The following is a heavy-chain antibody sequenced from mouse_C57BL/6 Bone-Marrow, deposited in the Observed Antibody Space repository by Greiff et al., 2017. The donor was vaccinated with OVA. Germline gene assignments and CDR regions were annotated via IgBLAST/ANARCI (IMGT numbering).Heavy chain of an antibody. CDR3: ARGGAYYSNYEFAY. Sequence: EVQLQQSGPGLVKPSQSLSLTCSVTGYSITSGYYWNWIRQFPGNKLEWMGYISYDGSNNYNPSLKNRISITRDTSKNQFFLKLNSVTTEDTATYYCARGGAYYSNYEFAYWGQGTLVTVSA. CDR1: GYSITSGYY. J-gene: IGHJ3*01. V-gene: IGHV3-6*01. CDR2: ISYDGSN. D-gene: IGHD2-5*01.